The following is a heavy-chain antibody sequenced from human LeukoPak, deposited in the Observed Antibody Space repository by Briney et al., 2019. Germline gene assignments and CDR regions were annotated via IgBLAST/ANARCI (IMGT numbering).Heavy chain of an antibody. Sequence: GRSLRLSCAASGFTFSSYAMHWVRQAPGKGLEWGAVISYDGSNKYYADSVKGRFTISRDNSKNTLYLQMNSLRAEDTAVYYCARWHYYDSSGYRVDYWGQGTLVTVSS. CDR3: ARWHYYDSSGYRVDY. CDR1: GFTFSSYA. J-gene: IGHJ4*02. CDR2: ISYDGSNK. D-gene: IGHD3-22*01. V-gene: IGHV3-30-3*01.